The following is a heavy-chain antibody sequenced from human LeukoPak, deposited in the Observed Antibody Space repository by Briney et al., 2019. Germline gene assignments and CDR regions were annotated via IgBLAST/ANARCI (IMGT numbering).Heavy chain of an antibody. CDR1: GYTFTSYG. V-gene: IGHV1-18*01. J-gene: IGHJ4*02. D-gene: IGHD6-6*01. Sequence: ASVKVSCKASGYTFTSYGISWVRQAPGQGLEWMGWISAYNGNTNYAQKLQGRVTMTTDTSTSTAYMELRSLGSDDTAVYYCARDRASSIAARRDYWGQGTLVTVSS. CDR3: ARDRASSIAARRDY. CDR2: ISAYNGNT.